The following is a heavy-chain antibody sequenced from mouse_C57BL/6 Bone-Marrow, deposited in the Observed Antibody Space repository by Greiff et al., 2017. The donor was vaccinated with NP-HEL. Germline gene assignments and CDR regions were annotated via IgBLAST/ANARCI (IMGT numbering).Heavy chain of an antibody. V-gene: IGHV1-50*01. CDR2: IDPSDSYT. CDR3: ARPAMDY. Sequence: QVQLQQPGAELVKPGASVKLSCKASGYTFTSYWMQWVKQRPGQGLEWIGEIDPSDSYTNYNQKFKGKATLTVDKSSSTAYMQLSSLTSEDSAVYCCARPAMDYWGQGTSVTVSS. J-gene: IGHJ4*01. CDR1: GYTFTSYW.